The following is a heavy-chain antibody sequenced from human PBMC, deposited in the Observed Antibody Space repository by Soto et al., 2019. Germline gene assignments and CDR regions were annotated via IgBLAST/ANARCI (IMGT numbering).Heavy chain of an antibody. Sequence: PSETLSLTCTVSGGSISSSSYYWGWIRQPPGKGLEWIGSIYYSGSTYYNPSLKSRVTISVDTSKNQFSLKLSSVTAADTAVYYCAGGAGSFYYYYYYSMDVWGQGTTVTVSS. D-gene: IGHD3-10*01. J-gene: IGHJ6*02. CDR2: IYYSGST. CDR3: AGGAGSFYYYYYYSMDV. V-gene: IGHV4-39*01. CDR1: GGSISSSSYY.